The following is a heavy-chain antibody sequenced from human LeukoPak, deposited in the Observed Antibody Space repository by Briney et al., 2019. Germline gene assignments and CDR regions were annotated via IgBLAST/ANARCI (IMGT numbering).Heavy chain of an antibody. CDR1: GGSISSGDYY. CDR2: IYYSGST. J-gene: IGHJ5*02. V-gene: IGHV4-30-4*08. CDR3: ARDRVYNWFDP. Sequence: SQTLSLTCTVSGGSISSGDYYWSWTRQPPGKGLEWIGYIYYSGSTYYNPSLKSRLTISVDTSKNQFSLKLSSVTAADTAVYYCARDRVYNWFDPWGQGTLVTVSS.